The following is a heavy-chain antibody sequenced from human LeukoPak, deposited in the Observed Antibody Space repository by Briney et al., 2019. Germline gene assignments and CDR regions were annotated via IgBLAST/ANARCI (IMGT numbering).Heavy chain of an antibody. CDR1: GYTLTELS. CDR3: ATINTAPITMISY. Sequence: GASVKVSCKVSGYTLTELSMHWVRQAPGKGLERMGGFDPEDGERIYAQKFQGRVTMTEDTSTDTAYMELSSLRSEDTAVYYCATINTAPITMISYWGQGTLVTVSS. D-gene: IGHD3-22*01. J-gene: IGHJ4*02. CDR2: FDPEDGER. V-gene: IGHV1-24*01.